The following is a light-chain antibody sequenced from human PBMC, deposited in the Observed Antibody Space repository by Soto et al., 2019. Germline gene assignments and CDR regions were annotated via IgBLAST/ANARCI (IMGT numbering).Light chain of an antibody. CDR2: EVR. CDR1: NSDIGVYNL. V-gene: IGLV2-14*03. CDR3: SSFTSKSTLI. J-gene: IGLJ2*01. Sequence: QAVVTQPPSASGSPGQSVTISCTGGNSDIGVYNLVSWYQQHPGKAPRLIFYEVRNRPSGIPLRFSASKSGNTASLTISGLQAEDEAHYYCSSFTSKSTLIFGGGTKLTVL.